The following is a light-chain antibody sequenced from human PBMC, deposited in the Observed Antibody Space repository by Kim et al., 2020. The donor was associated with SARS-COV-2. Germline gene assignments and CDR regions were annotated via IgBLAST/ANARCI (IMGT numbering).Light chain of an antibody. CDR1: TSNIGDNT. V-gene: IGLV1-44*01. CDR2: TNN. Sequence: QSVLTQPPSASGTPGQRVTISCSGSTSNIGDNTVTWYQHLPGTAPKLLIYTNNQRPSGVPDRFSVSKSGTSASLAISGLQSEDEANYYCAAWDDSLTGVVFGGGTQLTVL. J-gene: IGLJ2*01. CDR3: AAWDDSLTGVV.